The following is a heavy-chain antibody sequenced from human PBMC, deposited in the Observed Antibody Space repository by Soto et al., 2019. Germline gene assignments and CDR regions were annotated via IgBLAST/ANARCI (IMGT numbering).Heavy chain of an antibody. CDR2: IYYSGST. CDR3: ARMVAAAGKLYYYYYMDV. CDR1: GGSISSGGYY. V-gene: IGHV4-31*03. Sequence: PSETLSLTCTVSGGSISSGGYYWSWIRQHPGKGLEWIGYIYYSGSTYYNPSLKSRVTISVDTSKNQFSLKLSSVTAADTAVYYCARMVAAAGKLYYYYYMDVWGKGTTVTVSS. J-gene: IGHJ6*03. D-gene: IGHD6-13*01.